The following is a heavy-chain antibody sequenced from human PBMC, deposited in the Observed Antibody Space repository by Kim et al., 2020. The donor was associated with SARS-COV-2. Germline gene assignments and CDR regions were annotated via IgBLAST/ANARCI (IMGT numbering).Heavy chain of an antibody. Sequence: GGSLRLSCAASGFPFSKFDMQWARQAPGKGLEWVSGIFADASRAYYTDSVKGRFTVSRDNSKNTLYLQMNSLRAEDTAVYFCAKLSHSGDLFGGQGTLVTVSS. CDR3: AKLSHSGDLF. J-gene: IGHJ4*02. CDR1: GFPFSKFD. D-gene: IGHD4-17*01. CDR2: IFADASRA. V-gene: IGHV3-23*01.